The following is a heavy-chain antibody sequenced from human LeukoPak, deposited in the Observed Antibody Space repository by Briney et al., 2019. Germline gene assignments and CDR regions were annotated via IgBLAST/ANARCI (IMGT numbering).Heavy chain of an antibody. D-gene: IGHD4-11*01. Sequence: GTSLRLSCEASGFTFSHFGMHWVRQAPGKGLAWVAVICSDATNEYYADSVKGRFTISRDNFKRTVSLEMNSLRAEDTAVYYCAKDAQSGFDYSNSLEHWGQGSLVIVSS. CDR3: AKDAQSGFDYSNSLEH. V-gene: IGHV3-33*06. J-gene: IGHJ5*02. CDR1: GFTFSHFG. CDR2: ICSDATNE.